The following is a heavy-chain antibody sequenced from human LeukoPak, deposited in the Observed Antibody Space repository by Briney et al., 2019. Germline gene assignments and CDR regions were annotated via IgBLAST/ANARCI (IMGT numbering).Heavy chain of an antibody. D-gene: IGHD6-19*01. J-gene: IGHJ6*02. CDR1: GGSISSSNW. CDR2: IYHSGST. V-gene: IGHV4-4*02. CDR3: ARSYRGLWLVRGYYGMDV. Sequence: SETLSLTCAVSGGSISSSNWWSWVRQPPGKGLEWIGEIYHSGSTNYNPSLKSRLTISVDTSKNQFSLKLSSVTAADTAVYYCARSYRGLWLVRGYYGMDVWGQGTTVTVSS.